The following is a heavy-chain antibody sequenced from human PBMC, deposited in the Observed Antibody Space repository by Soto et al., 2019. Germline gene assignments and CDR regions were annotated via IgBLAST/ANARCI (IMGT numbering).Heavy chain of an antibody. D-gene: IGHD3-16*02. Sequence: VASVKVSCKASVYTFTRHDINWVRQATGQGLEWMGWMNPNSGNTGYAQKFQGRVTMTRNTAISTAYMELSSLRSEDTAVYFCARGTRVVSLWGQGAMVTVSS. CDR3: ARGTRVVSL. CDR2: MNPNSGNT. CDR1: VYTFTRHD. J-gene: IGHJ3*01. V-gene: IGHV1-8*01.